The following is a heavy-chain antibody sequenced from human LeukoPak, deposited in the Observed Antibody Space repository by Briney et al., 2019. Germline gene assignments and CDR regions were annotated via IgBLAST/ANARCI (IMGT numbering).Heavy chain of an antibody. J-gene: IGHJ4*02. CDR2: INHSGST. D-gene: IGHD6-13*01. CDR3: ARPRRYSSSWYGPFDY. Sequence: SETLSLTCAAYGGSFSGYYWSWIRQPPGKGLEWMGEINHSGSTNYNPSLKSRVTISVDTSKNQFSLKLSSVTAADTAVYYCARPRRYSSSWYGPFDYWGQGTLVTVSS. V-gene: IGHV4-34*01. CDR1: GGSFSGYY.